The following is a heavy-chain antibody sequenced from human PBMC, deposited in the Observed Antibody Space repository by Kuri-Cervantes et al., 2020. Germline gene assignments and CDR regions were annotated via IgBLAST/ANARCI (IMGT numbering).Heavy chain of an antibody. D-gene: IGHD5-18*01. CDR2: ISSGSSTI. CDR1: GFTFTSYS. Sequence: GGSLRLSCAPSGFTFTSYSMNWVRQPPGKGLEWVSYISSGSSTIYYADSVKGRFTISRDNSKNTMYLQMNSLRAEDTAVYYCAKDLRADTASNNFDYWGQGTLVTVSS. V-gene: IGHV3-48*01. J-gene: IGHJ4*02. CDR3: AKDLRADTASNNFDY.